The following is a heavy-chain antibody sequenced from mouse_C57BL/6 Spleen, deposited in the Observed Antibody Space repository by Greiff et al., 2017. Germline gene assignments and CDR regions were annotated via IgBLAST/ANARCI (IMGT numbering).Heavy chain of an antibody. J-gene: IGHJ2*01. CDR1: GYTFTSYW. D-gene: IGHD2-5*01. CDR3: AIYSNLYYFDY. V-gene: IGHV1-74*01. CDR2: IHPSDSDT. Sequence: QVHVKQPGAELVKPGASVKVSCKASGYTFTSYWLHWVKQRPGQGLEWIGRIHPSDSDTNYNQKLKGKATLTVDKSSSTAYMQLSSLTSEDSAVYYCAIYSNLYYFDYWGQGTTLTVSS.